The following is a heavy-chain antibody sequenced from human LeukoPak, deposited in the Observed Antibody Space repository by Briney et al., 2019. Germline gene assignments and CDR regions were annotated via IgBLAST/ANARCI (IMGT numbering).Heavy chain of an antibody. CDR2: INHSGST. V-gene: IGHV4-34*01. CDR1: GGSFSGYY. D-gene: IGHD5-24*01. J-gene: IGHJ5*02. Sequence: SETLSLTCAVYGGSFSGYYWSWIRQPPGKGLEWIGEINHSGSTNYNPSLKSRVTISVDTSKNQFSLKLSSVTAADTAVYYCARHSRDGYRWGQGTLVTVSS. CDR3: ARHSRDGYR.